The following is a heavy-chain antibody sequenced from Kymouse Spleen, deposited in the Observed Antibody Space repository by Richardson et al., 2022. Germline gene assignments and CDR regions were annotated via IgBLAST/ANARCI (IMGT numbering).Heavy chain of an antibody. J-gene: IGHJ6*02. CDR2: IWYDGSNK. V-gene: IGHV3-33*01. CDR3: AREGTVTSYYYYYGMDV. CDR1: GFTFSSYG. Sequence: QVQLVESGGGVVQPGRSLRLSCAASGFTFSSYGMHWVRQAPGKGLEWVAVIWYDGSNKYYADSVKGRFTISRDNSKNTLYLQMNSLRAEDTAVYYCAREGTVTSYYYYYGMDVWGQGTTVTVSS. D-gene: IGHD4-11,IGHD4-11*01.